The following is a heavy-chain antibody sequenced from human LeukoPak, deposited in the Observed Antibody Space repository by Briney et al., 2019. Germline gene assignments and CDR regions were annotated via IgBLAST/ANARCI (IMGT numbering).Heavy chain of an antibody. CDR3: ATNEWSGYYFEY. Sequence: FETLCLTRTVSGGSISSSSYYWGWIRQPPGKGLEWIGSIYSSGSTYYNPSLKSRVTISVDTSKNQFSLKLSSVTAADTAVYYCATNEWSGYYFEYWGQGTLVTVSS. V-gene: IGHV4-39*01. J-gene: IGHJ4*02. CDR2: IYSSGST. D-gene: IGHD3-3*01. CDR1: GGSISSSSYY.